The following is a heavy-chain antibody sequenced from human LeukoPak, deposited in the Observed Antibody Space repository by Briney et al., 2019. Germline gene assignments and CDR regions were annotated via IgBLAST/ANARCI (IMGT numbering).Heavy chain of an antibody. CDR3: ARAGRYCSSTSCYTGVDY. J-gene: IGHJ4*02. D-gene: IGHD2-2*02. CDR1: GGTFSSYA. CDR2: VIPIFGTA. V-gene: IGHV1-69*05. Sequence: SVKVSCKASGGTFSSYAISWVRQAPGQGLEWMGGVIPIFGTANYAQKFQGRVTITTDESTSTAYMELSSLRSEDTAVYYCARAGRYCSSTSCYTGVDYWGQGTLVTVSS.